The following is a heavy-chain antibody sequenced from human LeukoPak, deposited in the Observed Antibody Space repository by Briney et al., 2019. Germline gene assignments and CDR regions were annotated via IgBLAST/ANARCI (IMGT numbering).Heavy chain of an antibody. D-gene: IGHD3-3*02. Sequence: SETLTLTCAVYGGSYSGYHWSWIRQPPGKGLEWIGEINHSGSTNYNPSLKSRVTISVDTSKNQFSLKLSSVTAADTAVYYCASRQGVGPSFVAWGQGTLVTVSS. CDR3: ASRQGVGPSFVA. CDR1: GGSYSGYH. V-gene: IGHV4-34*01. CDR2: INHSGST. J-gene: IGHJ5*02.